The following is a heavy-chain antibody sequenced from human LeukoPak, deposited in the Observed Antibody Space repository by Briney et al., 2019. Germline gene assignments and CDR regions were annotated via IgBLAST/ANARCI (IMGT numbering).Heavy chain of an antibody. J-gene: IGHJ4*02. CDR1: GFTFSSYS. Sequence: GGSLRLSCAAPGFTFSSYSMNWVRQAPGKGLEWVSSISSSSSYIYYADSVKGRFTISRDNAKNSLYLQMNSLRAEDTAVYYCARESEDTSGSIYDYWGQGTLVTVSS. V-gene: IGHV3-21*01. CDR3: ARESEDTSGSIYDY. D-gene: IGHD1-26*01. CDR2: ISSSSSYI.